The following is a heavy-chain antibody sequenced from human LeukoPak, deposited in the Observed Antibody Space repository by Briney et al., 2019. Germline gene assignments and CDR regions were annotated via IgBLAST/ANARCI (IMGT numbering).Heavy chain of an antibody. V-gene: IGHV3-33*01. Sequence: PGGSLRLSCAASGFTFSSYGMHWVRQAPGKGLEWVAVIWYDGSNKYYADSVKGRFTISRDNSKNTLYLQMNSLRAEDTAVYYCARDVLYCSGDSCYSDPNGDYWGQGTLVTVSS. CDR3: ARDVLYCSGDSCYSDPNGDY. D-gene: IGHD2-15*01. J-gene: IGHJ4*02. CDR1: GFTFSSYG. CDR2: IWYDGSNK.